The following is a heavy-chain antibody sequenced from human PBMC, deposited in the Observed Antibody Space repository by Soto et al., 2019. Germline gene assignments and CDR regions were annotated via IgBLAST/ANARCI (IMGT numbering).Heavy chain of an antibody. D-gene: IGHD1-26*01. Sequence: QVQLQESGPGLVKPSGTLSLTCAVSGGSIRSNNWWSWVRQPPGKGLEWIGEIFHSGSTNYHPSLKTRVTISVDKSKNQCSRKLSSVTAADTAVYYCARVFSGSYSDYWGQGTLVTVSS. CDR3: ARVFSGSYSDY. J-gene: IGHJ4*02. V-gene: IGHV4-4*02. CDR2: IFHSGST. CDR1: GGSIRSNNW.